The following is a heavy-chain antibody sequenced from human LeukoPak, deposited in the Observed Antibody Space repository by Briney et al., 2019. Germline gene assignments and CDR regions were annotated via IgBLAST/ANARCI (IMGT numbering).Heavy chain of an antibody. CDR2: IYHSGNT. CDR1: GGSMSSNNW. J-gene: IGHJ6*02. Sequence: SETLSLTCAVSGGSMSSNNWWSLVRQPPGKGLEWIGEIYHSGNTNYNPSLKSRVTISVDRSKNQFSLKLSSVTAADTAVYFCAKRQWLGMDVWGQGTTVTVSS. CDR3: AKRQWLGMDV. D-gene: IGHD6-19*01. V-gene: IGHV4-4*02.